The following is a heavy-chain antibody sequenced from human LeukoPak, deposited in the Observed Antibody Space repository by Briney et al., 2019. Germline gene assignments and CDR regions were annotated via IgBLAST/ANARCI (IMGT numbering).Heavy chain of an antibody. CDR3: ARDIVVVVAATRVAFDI. Sequence: ASVKVSCKASGYTFTGYYMHWVRQAPGQGLEWMGWINPNSGGTNYAQKFQGRVTMTRDTSISTAYMELSRLRSDDTAVYYCARDIVVVVAATRVAFDIWGQGTMVTVSS. J-gene: IGHJ3*02. V-gene: IGHV1-2*02. CDR1: GYTFTGYY. CDR2: INPNSGGT. D-gene: IGHD2-15*01.